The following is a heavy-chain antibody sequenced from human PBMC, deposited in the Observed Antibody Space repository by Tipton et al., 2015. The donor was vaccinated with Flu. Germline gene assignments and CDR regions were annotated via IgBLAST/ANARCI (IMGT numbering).Heavy chain of an antibody. D-gene: IGHD1-26*01. V-gene: IGHV3-23*01. CDR1: GFTFASYA. CDR2: ITGNGVNT. Sequence: SLRLSCAASGFTFASYAMTWVRQAPGKGLQWVSFITGNGVNTYYVDSVKDRFTVSRDNHKNTVYLQMNTLRDEDTAVYYCAKTQYSGSGCLDFWGQGMSVTVSS. J-gene: IGHJ4*02. CDR3: AKTQYSGSGCLDF.